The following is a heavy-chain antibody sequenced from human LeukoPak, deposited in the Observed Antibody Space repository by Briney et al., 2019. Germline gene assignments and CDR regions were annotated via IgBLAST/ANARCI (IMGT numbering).Heavy chain of an antibody. CDR1: GTSIKTTTYY. CDR3: ARGVGRITLIIALDF. J-gene: IGHJ4*02. Sequence: SETLSLTCTVSGTSIKTTTYYWAWIRQPPGKGLEWIGSIYENGNSYYNPSLQSRDTLSVDTSKNQFSLRLLSVTAADTAVYYCARGVGRITLIIALDFWGQGTLVTVSS. CDR2: IYENGNS. V-gene: IGHV4-39*01. D-gene: IGHD3-22*01.